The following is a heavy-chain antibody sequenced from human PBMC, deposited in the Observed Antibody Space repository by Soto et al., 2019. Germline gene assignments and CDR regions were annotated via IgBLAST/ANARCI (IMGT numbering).Heavy chain of an antibody. CDR1: GGSFSGYY. D-gene: IGHD1-20*01. Sequence: SETLSLTCAVYGGSFSGYYWSWSRQPPGKGLEWIGEINHSGSTNYNPSLKSRVTISVDTSKNQLSLKLSSVTAADTAVYYCARDMHNPPWASHYGIAARCQ. CDR3: ARDMHNPPWASHYGIAA. CDR2: INHSGST. J-gene: IGHJ6*02. V-gene: IGHV4-34*01.